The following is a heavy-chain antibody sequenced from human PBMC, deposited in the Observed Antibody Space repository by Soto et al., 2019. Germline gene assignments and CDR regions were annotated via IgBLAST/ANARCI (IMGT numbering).Heavy chain of an antibody. CDR1: GGSFSGYY. CDR2: INHSGST. J-gene: IGHJ6*03. CDR3: ARAPRQYCSSTSCRKNYYYYYYMDV. D-gene: IGHD2-2*01. Sequence: QVQLQQWGAGLLKPSETLSLTCAVYGGSFSGYYWSWIRQPPGKGLEWIGEINHSGSTNYNPSLKSRVPRSVDTSKNQFSLKLRSVTAADTAVDYCARAPRQYCSSTSCRKNYYYYYYMDVWGKGTTVTVSS. V-gene: IGHV4-34*01.